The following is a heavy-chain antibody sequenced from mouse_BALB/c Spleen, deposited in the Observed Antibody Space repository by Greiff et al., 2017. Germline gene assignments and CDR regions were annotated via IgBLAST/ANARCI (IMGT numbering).Heavy chain of an antibody. Sequence: EVQLQQSGAELVKPGASVKLSCTASGFNIKDTYMHWVKQRPEQGLEWIGRIDPANGNTKYDPKFQGKATITADTSSNTAYLQLSSLTSEDTAVYYCARYDYGSSYYFDYWGQGTTLTVSS. CDR2: IDPANGNT. J-gene: IGHJ2*01. CDR1: GFNIKDTY. D-gene: IGHD1-1*01. V-gene: IGHV14-3*02. CDR3: ARYDYGSSYYFDY.